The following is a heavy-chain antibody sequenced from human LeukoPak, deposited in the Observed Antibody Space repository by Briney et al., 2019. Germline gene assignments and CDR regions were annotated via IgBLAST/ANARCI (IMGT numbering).Heavy chain of an antibody. J-gene: IGHJ3*02. CDR1: GFTFSSYS. V-gene: IGHV3-21*01. CDR3: AKVMPWGGDAFDM. D-gene: IGHD3-16*01. CDR2: ISSSGSYI. Sequence: GGSLRLSCAASGFTFSSYSMNWVRQAPGKGLEWVSSISSSGSYIYYADSMKGRFTISRDNADNSLYLQMNSLRAEDTAVYYCAKVMPWGGDAFDMWGQGTMVTVSP.